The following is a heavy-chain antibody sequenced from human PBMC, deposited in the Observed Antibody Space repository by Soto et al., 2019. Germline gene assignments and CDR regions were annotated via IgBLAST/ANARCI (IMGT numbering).Heavy chain of an antibody. D-gene: IGHD6-25*01. V-gene: IGHV3-21*06. CDR3: AREATAEYFFDF. Sequence: SVKCRFTISRDNAKNSLYLQMSSLRAEDTAVYYCAREATAEYFFDFWGQGTQVTVSS. J-gene: IGHJ4*02.